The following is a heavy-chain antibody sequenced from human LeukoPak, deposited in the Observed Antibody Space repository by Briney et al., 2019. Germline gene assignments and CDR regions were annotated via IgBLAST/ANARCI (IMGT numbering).Heavy chain of an antibody. CDR1: GFTFSSYS. CDR3: ARGDPIYDFWSGGDY. D-gene: IGHD3-3*01. CDR2: ISSSSSYI. J-gene: IGHJ4*02. V-gene: IGHV3-21*01. Sequence: GGSLRLSCAASGFTFSSYSMNWVRQAPGKGLEWVSSISSSSSYIYYADSVKGRFTISRDNAKNSLHLQMNSLRAEDTAVYYCARGDPIYDFWSGGDYWGQGTLVTVSS.